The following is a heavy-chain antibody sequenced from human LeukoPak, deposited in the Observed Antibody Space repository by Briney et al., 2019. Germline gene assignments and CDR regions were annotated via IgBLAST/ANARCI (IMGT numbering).Heavy chain of an antibody. Sequence: ASVKVSCKVSGYTLTELSMHWVRQAPGKGLEWMGGFDPEDGETIYAQKFQGRVTMTEDTSTDTAYMELSSLRSEDTAVYYCATVESSSSSTAYYYYYYMDVWGKGTTVTVSS. CDR2: FDPEDGET. D-gene: IGHD6-6*01. V-gene: IGHV1-24*01. J-gene: IGHJ6*03. CDR1: GYTLTELS. CDR3: ATVESSSSSTAYYYYYYMDV.